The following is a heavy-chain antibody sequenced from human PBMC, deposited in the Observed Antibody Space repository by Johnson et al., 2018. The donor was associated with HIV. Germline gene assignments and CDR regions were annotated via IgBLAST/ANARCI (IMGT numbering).Heavy chain of an antibody. D-gene: IGHD3-22*01. CDR3: NSPGLMIGPPI. J-gene: IGHJ3*02. CDR2: ISYDGSNK. Sequence: QVQLVESGGGVVQPGKSLRFSCAASGFTFNNYSVHWVRQAPGKGLDWVSVISYDGSNKYYADSVKGRFTISRDNSKNTLYLQMNSLRAEDTAVYYCNSPGLMIGPPIWGQGTMVTVSS. CDR1: GFTFNNYS. V-gene: IGHV3-30*07.